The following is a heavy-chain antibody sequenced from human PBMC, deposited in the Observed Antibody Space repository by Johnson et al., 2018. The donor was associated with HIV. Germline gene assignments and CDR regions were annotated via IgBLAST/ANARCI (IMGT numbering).Heavy chain of an antibody. J-gene: IGHJ3*02. CDR3: ARGRSGDAFDI. Sequence: QVQLVESGGGVVQPGRSLRLSCAASGFTFSNYDMHWVRQAPGKGLEWGAVPSNDGSNKYHAESVKGRFTISRDNSKNTLYLQMNRLRVEDTAVYFCARGRSGDAFDIWGQGTMVTVSS. V-gene: IGHV3-30*03. CDR1: GFTFSNYD. CDR2: PSNDGSNK. D-gene: IGHD1-26*01.